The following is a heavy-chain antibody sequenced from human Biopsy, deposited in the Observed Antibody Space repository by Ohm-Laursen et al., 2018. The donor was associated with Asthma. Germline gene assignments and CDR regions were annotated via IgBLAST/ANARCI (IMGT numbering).Heavy chain of an antibody. CDR1: GFTFSDYD. CDR2: ISYDGSTK. D-gene: IGHD3-10*01. J-gene: IGHJ6*02. CDR3: ARDVVWFREVGGMDV. Sequence: SLRLSCAASGFTFSDYDMHWVRQAPGKGLEWVAVISYDGSTKYSADSVKGRFIVSRDISKNILSLQMNSLRPEDTAVYYCARDVVWFREVGGMDVWGQGTTVTVSS. V-gene: IGHV3-30*03.